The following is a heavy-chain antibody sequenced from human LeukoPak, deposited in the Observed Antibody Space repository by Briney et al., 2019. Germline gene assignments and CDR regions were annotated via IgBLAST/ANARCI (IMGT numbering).Heavy chain of an antibody. CDR2: IYYSGST. D-gene: IGHD3-10*01. Sequence: SETLSLTCTVSGGSISIYFWSWIRQPPGKGREWIGYIYYSGSTNYNPALKSRVTISVDASKNQFSLKLSSVTAADTAVYYCARDGYYYGSGSYSPFDYWGQGTLVTVSS. CDR1: GGSISIYF. V-gene: IGHV4-59*01. CDR3: ARDGYYYGSGSYSPFDY. J-gene: IGHJ4*02.